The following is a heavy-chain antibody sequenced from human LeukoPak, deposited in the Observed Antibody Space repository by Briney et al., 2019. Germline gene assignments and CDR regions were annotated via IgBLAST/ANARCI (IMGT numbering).Heavy chain of an antibody. Sequence: ASVKVSCKASGYTFTGYYMHWVRQAPGQGLEWMGWINPNSGGTNYAQKLQDRVTMTTDTSTRTAYMELRGLRSDDTAVYYCARGPSGSYYPHYFDYWGQGTLVTVSS. J-gene: IGHJ4*02. CDR2: INPNSGGT. V-gene: IGHV1-2*02. CDR3: ARGPSGSYYPHYFDY. CDR1: GYTFTGYY. D-gene: IGHD3-10*01.